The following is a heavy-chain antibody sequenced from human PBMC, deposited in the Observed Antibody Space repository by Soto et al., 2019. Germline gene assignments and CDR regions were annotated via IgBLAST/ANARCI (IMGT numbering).Heavy chain of an antibody. V-gene: IGHV1-18*01. Sequence: QVQLVQSGAEVKNPGASVKVSCKASGYTFTIYGITWVRQAPGQGLEWMGRISADSGSTDYAQKLQGRVTLTTDTSTITAYMELRSLRSDDTAVYYCARSGGSSSPLDYWGQGTLVTASS. CDR3: ARSGGSSSPLDY. J-gene: IGHJ4*02. D-gene: IGHD3-16*01. CDR2: ISADSGST. CDR1: GYTFTIYG.